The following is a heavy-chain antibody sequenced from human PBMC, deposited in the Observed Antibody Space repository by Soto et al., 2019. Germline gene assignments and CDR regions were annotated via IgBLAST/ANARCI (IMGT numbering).Heavy chain of an antibody. CDR3: ARDLAKGGGRAGFDY. D-gene: IGHD1-26*01. CDR2: INPKSGSA. J-gene: IGHJ4*02. Sequence: SVKVSCKASGGTFSSYAISWVRQAPGQGLEWMGGINPKSGSAIYAQKFQGRVTMTADTSISTAYMELTRLRSEDTAVYYCARDLAKGGGRAGFDYWGQGTLVTVSS. V-gene: IGHV1-69*10. CDR1: GGTFSSYA.